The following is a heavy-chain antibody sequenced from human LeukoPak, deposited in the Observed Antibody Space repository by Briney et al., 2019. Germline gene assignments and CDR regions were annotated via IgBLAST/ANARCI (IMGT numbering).Heavy chain of an antibody. CDR1: VFTFSSYS. Sequence: GGSLRLSCAASVFTFSSYSMNWFRQAPGKGLEWVSSISSSISYIYYADSGKGRFTISRDNAKNSLYLQMCRLEVEDAPGYYCAREGYYASLDVWGQGTTVTVSS. D-gene: IGHD3-16*01. CDR3: AREGYYASLDV. J-gene: IGHJ6*02. V-gene: IGHV3-21*01. CDR2: ISSSISYI.